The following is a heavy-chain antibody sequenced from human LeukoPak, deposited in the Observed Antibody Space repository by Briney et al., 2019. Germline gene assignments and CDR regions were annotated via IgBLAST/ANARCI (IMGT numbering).Heavy chain of an antibody. V-gene: IGHV3-23*01. J-gene: IGHJ4*02. CDR2: ISGSGGST. D-gene: IGHD3-10*01. CDR3: AKDPGLLWFGGSQYFDY. Sequence: PGGSLRLSCAASGFTFSSYAMSWVRQAPGKGLEWVSAISGSGGSTYYADSVKGRFTISRDNSKNTLYLQMNSLRAEDTAVYYCAKDPGLLWFGGSQYFDYWGRGTLVTVSS. CDR1: GFTFSSYA.